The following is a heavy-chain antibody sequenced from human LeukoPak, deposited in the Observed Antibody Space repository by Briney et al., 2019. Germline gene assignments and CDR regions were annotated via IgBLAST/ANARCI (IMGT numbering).Heavy chain of an antibody. V-gene: IGHV3-23*01. CDR3: AKDRVTVLAGVWYFDY. CDR1: GFNFSAYG. D-gene: IGHD3-9*01. CDR2: IGGGGGGT. J-gene: IGHJ4*02. Sequence: GGSLRLSCAASGFNFSAYGMNWVRQAPGKGLEWVSAIGGGGGGTDYADSVKGRFIISRDDSKNTVFLQMDSLRAEDTAVYFCAKDRVTVLAGVWYFDYWGQGTLVTVSS.